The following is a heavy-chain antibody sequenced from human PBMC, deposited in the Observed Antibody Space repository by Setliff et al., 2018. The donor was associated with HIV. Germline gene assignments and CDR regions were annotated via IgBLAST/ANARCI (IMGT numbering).Heavy chain of an antibody. D-gene: IGHD3-10*01. CDR1: GYTFNNYG. J-gene: IGHJ3*02. CDR3: ASGRGIYGSGALEAYDI. V-gene: IGHV1-18*01. CDR2: ISGYGNR. Sequence: GASVKISCKASGYTFNNYGVMWVRQAPGQGIEWMGWISGYGNRKYAQKFEGRLTVTTDTSTSTAYMELRTLRSDDTAVYFCASGRGIYGSGALEAYDIWGQGTMVTVSS.